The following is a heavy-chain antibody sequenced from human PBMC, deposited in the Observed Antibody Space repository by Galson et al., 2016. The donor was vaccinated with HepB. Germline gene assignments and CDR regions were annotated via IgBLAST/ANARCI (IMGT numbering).Heavy chain of an antibody. CDR3: AREGEGYCSSNSCYNWFDS. Sequence: SVKVSCKASGGTFSSYAISWVRQAPGQGLEWMGGIIPIFGTANYAQKFQGRVTITADESTSTAYMELSSLRSEDTAVYYCAREGEGYCSSNSCYNWFDSWGQGTLVTVSS. CDR1: GGTFSSYA. D-gene: IGHD2-2*01. J-gene: IGHJ5*01. CDR2: IIPIFGTA. V-gene: IGHV1-69*13.